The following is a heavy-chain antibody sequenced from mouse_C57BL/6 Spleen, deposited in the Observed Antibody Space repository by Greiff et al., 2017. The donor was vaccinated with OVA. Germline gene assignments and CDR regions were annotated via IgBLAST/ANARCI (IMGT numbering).Heavy chain of an antibody. J-gene: IGHJ4*01. Sequence: EVQRVESEGGLVQPGSSMKLSCTASGFTFSDYYMAWVRQVPEKGLEWVANINYDGSSTYYLDSLKSRFIISRDNAKNILYLQMSSLKSEDTATYYCARYYYGSYAMDYWGQGTSVTVSS. CDR3: ARYYYGSYAMDY. V-gene: IGHV5-16*01. CDR2: INYDGSST. D-gene: IGHD1-1*01. CDR1: GFTFSDYY.